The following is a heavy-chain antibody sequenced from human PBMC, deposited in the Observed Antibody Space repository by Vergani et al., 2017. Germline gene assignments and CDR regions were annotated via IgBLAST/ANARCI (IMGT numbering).Heavy chain of an antibody. Sequence: EVQLVESGGGLVQPGRSLRLSCAASGFTFDDYAMHWVRQAPGKGLEWVSGISWNSGSIGYADSVKGRFTISRDNAKNSLYLQMNSLRAEDTALYYCARGLPNYDFWSSPDTFDIWGQGTMVTVSS. CDR1: GFTFDDYA. V-gene: IGHV3-9*01. J-gene: IGHJ3*02. D-gene: IGHD3-3*01. CDR3: ARGLPNYDFWSSPDTFDI. CDR2: ISWNSGSI.